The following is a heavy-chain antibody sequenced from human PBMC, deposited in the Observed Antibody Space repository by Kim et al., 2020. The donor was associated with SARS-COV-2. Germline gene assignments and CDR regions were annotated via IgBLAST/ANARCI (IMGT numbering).Heavy chain of an antibody. Sequence: ASVKVSCKASGYTFTSYYMHWVRQAPGQGLEWMGIINPSGGSTSYAQKFQGRVTMTRDTSTSTVYMELSSLRSEDTAVYYCARSITMVRGERQVAGYWGQGTLVTVSS. D-gene: IGHD3-10*01. V-gene: IGHV1-46*01. CDR3: ARSITMVRGERQVAGY. CDR1: GYTFTSYY. J-gene: IGHJ4*02. CDR2: INPSGGST.